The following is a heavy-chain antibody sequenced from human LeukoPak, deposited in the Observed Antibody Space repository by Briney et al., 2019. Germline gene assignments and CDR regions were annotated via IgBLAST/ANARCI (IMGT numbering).Heavy chain of an antibody. CDR3: ARPIAVAGLFDY. Sequence: PGRSLRLSCAASGFTFSSYAMHWVRQAPGEGLEWVAVISYDGSNKYYADSVKGRFTISRDNSKNTLYLQMNSLRAEDTAVYYCARPIAVAGLFDYWGQGTLVTVSS. D-gene: IGHD6-19*01. V-gene: IGHV3-30*04. CDR2: ISYDGSNK. J-gene: IGHJ4*02. CDR1: GFTFSSYA.